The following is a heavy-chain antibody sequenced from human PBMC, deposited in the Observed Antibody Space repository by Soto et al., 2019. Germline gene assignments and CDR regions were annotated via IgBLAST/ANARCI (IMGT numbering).Heavy chain of an antibody. D-gene: IGHD3-22*01. Sequence: GESLRLSCGASGFTFSSYSMNWVRQAPGKGLEWVSSISSSSSYIYYADSVKGRFTISRDNAKNSLYLQMNSLRAEDTAVYYCARVGSYYDSSGPHDAIDIRGQGTLGTLS. J-gene: IGHJ3*02. CDR3: ARVGSYYDSSGPHDAIDI. CDR2: ISSSSSYI. V-gene: IGHV3-21*01. CDR1: GFTFSSYS.